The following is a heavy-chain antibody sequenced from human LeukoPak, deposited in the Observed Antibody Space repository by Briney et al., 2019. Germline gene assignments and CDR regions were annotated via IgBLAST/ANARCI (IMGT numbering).Heavy chain of an antibody. V-gene: IGHV4-39*01. CDR1: GGSISSSSYY. J-gene: IGHJ3*02. D-gene: IGHD4-23*01. CDR2: IYYSGST. CDR3: ARRHAGGNSPNDAFDI. Sequence: SETLSLTCTVSGGSISSSSYYWGWIRQPPGKGLEWIGSIYYSGSTYYNPSLKSRVTISVDTSKNQFSLKLSSVTAADTAVYYCARRHAGGNSPNDAFDIWGQGTMVTVSS.